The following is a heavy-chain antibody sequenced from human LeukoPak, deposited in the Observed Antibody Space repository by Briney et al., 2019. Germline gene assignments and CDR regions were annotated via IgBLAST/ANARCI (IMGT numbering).Heavy chain of an antibody. J-gene: IGHJ4*02. CDR3: ARGEPPALVSYYFDY. Sequence: GGFLRLSCATSGFTFSSYGMHWVRQAPGRGLEWVAFIWFDGSNTDYADSVKGRFTISRDNSKNTLYLQMNSLRTEDTAVYFCARGEPPALVSYYFDYWGQGTLVTVSS. CDR1: GFTFSSYG. D-gene: IGHD1-14*01. CDR2: IWFDGSNT. V-gene: IGHV3-30*02.